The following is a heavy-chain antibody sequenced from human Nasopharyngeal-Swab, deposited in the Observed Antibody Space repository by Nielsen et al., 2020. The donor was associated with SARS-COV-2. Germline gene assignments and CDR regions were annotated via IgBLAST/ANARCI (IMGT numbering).Heavy chain of an antibody. CDR2: ITVGGDDT. CDR3: APDPNWGLGY. J-gene: IGHJ4*02. V-gene: IGHV3-23*01. Sequence: GESLKLSCAASGFTFNSYVMIWVRQAPGEGLEWVSYITVGGDDTNYAESVKGRFTISRDNSKNLLYLQMNSLRVEDTATYYCAPDPNWGLGYWGRRTLVTVSS. CDR1: GFTFNSYV. D-gene: IGHD7-27*01.